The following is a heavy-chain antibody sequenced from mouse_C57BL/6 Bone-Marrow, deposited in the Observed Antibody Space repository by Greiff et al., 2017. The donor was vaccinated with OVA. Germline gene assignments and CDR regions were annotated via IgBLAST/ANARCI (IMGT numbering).Heavy chain of an antibody. V-gene: IGHV5-16*01. CDR3: ARALYDSYAMDY. Sequence: DVMLVESEGGLVQPGSSMKLSCTASGFTFSDYYMAWVRQVPEKGLEWVANINYDGSSTYYLDSLKSRFIISRDNAKNILYLQMSSLKSEDTATYYCARALYDSYAMDYWGQGTSVTVSS. CDR2: INYDGSST. J-gene: IGHJ4*01. D-gene: IGHD2-3*01. CDR1: GFTFSDYY.